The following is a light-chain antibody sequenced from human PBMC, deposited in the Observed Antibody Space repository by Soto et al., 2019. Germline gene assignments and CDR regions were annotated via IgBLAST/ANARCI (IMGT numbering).Light chain of an antibody. CDR2: EVS. Sequence: QSALTQPASVSGSPGQSITISCTGTSSDVGRYNHVSWYQHHPGKAPKLLISEVSKRPSGVSNRFSGSKFDYTASLTISGLQAEDEADYYCNSHTSGDFRVFGTGTKLTVL. CDR3: NSHTSGDFRV. J-gene: IGLJ1*01. CDR1: SSDVGRYNH. V-gene: IGLV2-14*01.